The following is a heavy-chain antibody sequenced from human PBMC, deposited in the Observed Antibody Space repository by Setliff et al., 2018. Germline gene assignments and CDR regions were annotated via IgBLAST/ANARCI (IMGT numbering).Heavy chain of an antibody. D-gene: IGHD3-22*01. J-gene: IGHJ6*03. V-gene: IGHV1-69*06. Sequence: GASVKVSCKASGGTFINYAISWVRQAPGQGLEWMGRIIPIFGTANYAQKFQGRVTITADKSTSTAYMELSSLRSEDTAVYYCARTYYYASSGYRGYYYYLDVWGKGTTVTVSS. CDR3: ARTYYYASSGYRGYYYYLDV. CDR1: GGTFINYA. CDR2: IIPIFGTA.